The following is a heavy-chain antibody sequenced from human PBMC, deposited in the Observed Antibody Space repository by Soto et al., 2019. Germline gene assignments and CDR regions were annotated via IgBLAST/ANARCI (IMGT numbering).Heavy chain of an antibody. J-gene: IGHJ4*02. V-gene: IGHV4-31*03. Sequence: SETLSLTCTVPGGSIGSGGHYWSWIRQHPGKGLEWIGYMYYSGSTYYNPSLKSRVTISVDTSKTQFSLKLSSVTAADTAVYYCTSDHYIWGQGTLVTVSS. CDR2: MYYSGST. D-gene: IGHD2-2*02. CDR1: GGSIGSGGHY. CDR3: TSDHYI.